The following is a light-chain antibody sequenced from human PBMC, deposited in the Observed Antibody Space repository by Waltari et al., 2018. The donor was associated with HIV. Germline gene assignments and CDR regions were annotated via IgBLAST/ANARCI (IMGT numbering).Light chain of an antibody. CDR3: SSYTSTKVL. CDR2: EVS. V-gene: IGLV2-14*01. J-gene: IGLJ2*01. CDR1: SSDVGGYNY. Sequence: QSALTQPASVSGSPGQSLTISCIGTSSDVGGYNYVSWYQHHPGKAPKLMIYEVSHRPSGVSNRFSGSKSGNTASLTISGLQAEDEADYYCSSYTSTKVLFGGGTKLTVL.